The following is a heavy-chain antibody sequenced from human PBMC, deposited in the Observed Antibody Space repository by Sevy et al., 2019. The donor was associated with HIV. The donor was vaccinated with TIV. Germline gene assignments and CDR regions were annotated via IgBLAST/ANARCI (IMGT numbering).Heavy chain of an antibody. Sequence: SETLSLTCAVYGGSFSGYYWSWIRQPPGKGLEWIGEINYSGSTNYNPSLKSRVTISVDTSKNQFSLKLSSVTAADTAVYYCALGDTAGNWFDPWGQGTLVTVSS. CDR2: INYSGST. CDR3: ALGDTAGNWFDP. D-gene: IGHD5-18*01. J-gene: IGHJ5*02. CDR1: GGSFSGYY. V-gene: IGHV4-34*01.